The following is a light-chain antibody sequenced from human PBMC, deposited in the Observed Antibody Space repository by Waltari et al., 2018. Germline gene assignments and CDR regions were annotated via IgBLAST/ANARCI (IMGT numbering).Light chain of an antibody. J-gene: IGLJ2*01. CDR3: FLSYSGAVI. CDR2: DTS. V-gene: IGLV7-46*01. CDR1: TGAVTSGHY. Sequence: QAVVTQEPSLTVSPGGTVTPTCCSSTGAVTSGHYPYWFQQKPGQAPRTLIYDTSNKHSWTPARFSGSLLGGKAALTLSGAQPEDEANYYCFLSYSGAVILGGGTKLTVL.